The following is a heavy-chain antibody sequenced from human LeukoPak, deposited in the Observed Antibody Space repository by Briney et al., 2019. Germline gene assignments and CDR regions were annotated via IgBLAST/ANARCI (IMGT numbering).Heavy chain of an antibody. CDR1: GGSISSGAYY. V-gene: IGHV4-31*03. CDR3: ARDDLQWYFDL. Sequence: SETLSLTCTVSGGSISSGAYYWSWIRQHPGKGLEWIGYIYYSGSTYYNPSLKSRVTISVDTSKNQFSLKLSSVTAADTAVYYCARDDLQWYFDLWGRGTLVTVSS. J-gene: IGHJ2*01. CDR2: IYYSGST.